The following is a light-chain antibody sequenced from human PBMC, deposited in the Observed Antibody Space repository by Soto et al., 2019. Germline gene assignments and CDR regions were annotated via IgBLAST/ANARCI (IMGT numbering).Light chain of an antibody. CDR1: RSFSSSY. CDR3: QQYGSSPPYT. Sequence: EIVLTQSPDTVSLSPGESATLSCRAIRSFSSSYFAWYQQKPGQAPRLLIYSASSRATGIPDRFSGSKSGTDFTLTISRLEPEDAAVYYCQQYGSSPPYTFGQVTKLEIK. CDR2: SAS. V-gene: IGKV3-20*01. J-gene: IGKJ2*01.